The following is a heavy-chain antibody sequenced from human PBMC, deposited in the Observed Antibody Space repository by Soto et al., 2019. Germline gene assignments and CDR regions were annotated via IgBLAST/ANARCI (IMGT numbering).Heavy chain of an antibody. Sequence: QLQLQESGPGLVKPSETLSLTCTVSGGSISSSSFHWGWIRQPPGKGLEWIGSIYYSGSTYYSPSLKSRLTXSXAXSXXQFSLKLSSVTAADTAVYYCARRERAAGTDWWFDPWGQGTLVTVSS. V-gene: IGHV4-39*01. CDR3: ARRERAAGTDWWFDP. CDR1: GGSISSSSFH. J-gene: IGHJ5*02. CDR2: IYYSGST. D-gene: IGHD6-13*01.